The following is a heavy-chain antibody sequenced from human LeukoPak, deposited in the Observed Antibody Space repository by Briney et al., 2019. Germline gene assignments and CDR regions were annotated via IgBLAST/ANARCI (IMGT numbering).Heavy chain of an antibody. J-gene: IGHJ6*02. Sequence: SVKVSCKASGGTFSSYTISWVRQAPGQGLEWMGRIIPILGIANYAQKFQGRVTITVDKSTSTAYMELSSLRSEDTAVYYCAREVGATTGYYYGMDVWGQGTTVTVSS. D-gene: IGHD1-26*01. CDR3: AREVGATTGYYYGMDV. CDR2: IIPILGIA. V-gene: IGHV1-69*04. CDR1: GGTFSSYT.